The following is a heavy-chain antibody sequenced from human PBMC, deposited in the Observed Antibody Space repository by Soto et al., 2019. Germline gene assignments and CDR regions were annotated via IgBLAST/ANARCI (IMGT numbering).Heavy chain of an antibody. V-gene: IGHV3-43D*04. CDR3: AKGISYLASLDS. D-gene: IGHD1-26*01. CDR2: ISWDGDTI. CDR1: GFTFDEYA. Sequence: GGSLRLSCAASGFTFDEYAMHWVRQSPGKGLEWVSLISWDGDTIFYADSVKGRFTISRDNNKNSLYLQMTILRSEDTAFYYCAKGISYLASLDSWGQGTLVTVS. J-gene: IGHJ4*02.